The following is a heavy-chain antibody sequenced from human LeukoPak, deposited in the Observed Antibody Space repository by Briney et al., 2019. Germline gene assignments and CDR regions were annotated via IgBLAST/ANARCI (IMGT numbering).Heavy chain of an antibody. J-gene: IGHJ4*02. CDR1: SGSFSGFY. CDR2: INHSGST. CDR3: ATLGEYYDTSGYYYN. V-gene: IGHV4-34*01. Sequence: SETLSLTCAVYSGSFSGFYWSWIRQPPGKGLEWIGEINHSGSTYYNPSLKSRVTISVDTSKKQFSLKVTSVTAADTAVYYCATLGEYYDTSGYYYNWGQGTLVTVSS. D-gene: IGHD3-22*01.